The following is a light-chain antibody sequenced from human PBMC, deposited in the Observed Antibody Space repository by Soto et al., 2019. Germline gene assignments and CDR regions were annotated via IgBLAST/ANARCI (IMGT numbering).Light chain of an antibody. CDR2: DAS. CDR3: QQSYSTLWT. Sequence: DIQLTQSPSTLSASVGDTVTISCRASESLIGWLAWYQQRPGSAPKLLIYDASSLEGGVPSRFTGDGSGTDFTLTISSLQPEDFATYYCQQSYSTLWTFGQGTKVDIK. J-gene: IGKJ1*01. CDR1: ESLIGW. V-gene: IGKV1-5*01.